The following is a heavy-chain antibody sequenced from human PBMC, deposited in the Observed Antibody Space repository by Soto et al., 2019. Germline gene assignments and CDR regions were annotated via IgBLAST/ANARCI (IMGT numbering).Heavy chain of an antibody. Sequence: GGSLRLSCAASGFTFTRYSMNWVRQAPGXGLEWXSSIXXXTXYXXXGXXMXGRFTISRDNAKNSLYLEMNSLRAEDTAVYYCARESEDLTSNFDYWGQGTLVTVSS. V-gene: IGHV3-21*06. CDR2: IXXXTXYX. CDR3: ARESEDLTSNFDY. CDR1: GFTFTRYS. J-gene: IGHJ4*02.